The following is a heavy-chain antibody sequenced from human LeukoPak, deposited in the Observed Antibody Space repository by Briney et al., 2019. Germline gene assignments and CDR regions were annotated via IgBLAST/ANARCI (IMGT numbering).Heavy chain of an antibody. CDR2: ISSSSSYI. CDR3: ARDHRALYSSSWNY. V-gene: IGHV3-21*01. D-gene: IGHD6-13*01. J-gene: IGHJ4*02. Sequence: GGSLRLSCAASGFTFSSYSMNWVRQAPGEGLEWVSSISSSSSYIYYADSVKGRFTISRDNAKNSLYLQMNSLRAEDTAVYYCARDHRALYSSSWNYWGQGTLVTVSS. CDR1: GFTFSSYS.